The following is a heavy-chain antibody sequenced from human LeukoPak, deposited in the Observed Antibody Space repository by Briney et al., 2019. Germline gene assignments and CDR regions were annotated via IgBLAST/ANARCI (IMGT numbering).Heavy chain of an antibody. CDR2: ITSSSSAI. D-gene: IGHD1-1*01. V-gene: IGHV3-48*02. CDR3: ARDSPRTGP. Sequence: GGSLRLSCAASGFTFGSYGMNWVRQAPGKGLEWVSYITSSSSAIYYADSVKGRFTISRDNAKNSLFLQMNSLRDEDTAVYYCARDSPRTGPWGQGTLVTVSS. CDR1: GFTFGSYG. J-gene: IGHJ5*02.